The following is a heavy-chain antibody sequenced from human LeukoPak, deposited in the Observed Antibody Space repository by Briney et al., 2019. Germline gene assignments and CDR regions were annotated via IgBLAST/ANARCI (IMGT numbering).Heavy chain of an antibody. D-gene: IGHD3-10*01. Sequence: PGRSLRLSCAAAGFTFSSYGMDCVRQAPGNWLEWVAVIWYDGSNKYYADSVKGRFTISRDNSKNTLYLQMNSLRAEDTAVYYCARHPVLVRGYYYYYGMDVWGQGTTVTVSS. CDR2: IWYDGSNK. CDR3: ARHPVLVRGYYYYYGMDV. V-gene: IGHV3-33*01. J-gene: IGHJ6*02. CDR1: GFTFSSYG.